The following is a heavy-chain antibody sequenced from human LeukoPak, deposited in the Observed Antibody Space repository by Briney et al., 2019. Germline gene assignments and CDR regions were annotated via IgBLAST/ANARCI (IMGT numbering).Heavy chain of an antibody. Sequence: GGSLRLSCAASGFTFSGSAMHWVRQASGKGLEWVGRIRSKANSYATAYAASVKGRFTISRDDSKNTAYLQMNSLKTEDTAVYYCTRAPELRGYSGYVYYYYYMDVWGKGTTVTISS. D-gene: IGHD5-12*01. J-gene: IGHJ6*03. CDR1: GFTFSGSA. CDR3: TRAPELRGYSGYVYYYYYMDV. CDR2: IRSKANSYAT. V-gene: IGHV3-73*01.